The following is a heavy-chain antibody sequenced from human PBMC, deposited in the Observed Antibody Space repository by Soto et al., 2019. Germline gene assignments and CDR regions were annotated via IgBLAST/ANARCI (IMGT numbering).Heavy chain of an antibody. Sequence: EVQLVESGGGLVQPGGSLRLSCAASGFTFSSYSMNWVRQAPGKGLEWVSYLSSSSSTIYYSDSVKGRFTISRDNSKNALYLQMNSLGDEDTAVYYCARGYHYYDSSGYYSSAEYFQHWGQGTLVTVSS. J-gene: IGHJ1*01. V-gene: IGHV3-48*02. D-gene: IGHD3-22*01. CDR1: GFTFSSYS. CDR3: ARGYHYYDSSGYYSSAEYFQH. CDR2: LSSSSSTI.